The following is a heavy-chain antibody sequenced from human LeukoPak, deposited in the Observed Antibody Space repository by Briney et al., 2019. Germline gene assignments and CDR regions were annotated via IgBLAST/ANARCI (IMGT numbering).Heavy chain of an antibody. J-gene: IGHJ4*02. Sequence: ASVKVSCKASGYTFTSYDINWVRQATGQGLEWMGWMNPNSGNTGYAQKLQGRVTMTTDTSTSTAYMELRSLRSDDTAVYYCARGLRYFDWLGDYFDYWGQGTLVTVSS. CDR3: ARGLRYFDWLGDYFDY. CDR1: GYTFTSYD. V-gene: IGHV1-8*02. D-gene: IGHD3-9*01. CDR2: MNPNSGNT.